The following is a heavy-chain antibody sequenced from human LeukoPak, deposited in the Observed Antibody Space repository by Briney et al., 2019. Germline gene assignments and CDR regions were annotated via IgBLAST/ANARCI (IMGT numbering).Heavy chain of an antibody. V-gene: IGHV3-23*01. J-gene: IGHJ4*02. Sequence: PAGSLRLSCAASGFNFDDYGMSWVRQAPGQGLEWVSTISGSGTYTYYADSVKGRLTISRDNSKNSVYLQMDSLRAEDSALYYCAKEAGITTFPGYVDYWGQGTLVTVSS. D-gene: IGHD1-26*01. CDR1: GFNFDDYG. CDR2: ISGSGTYT. CDR3: AKEAGITTFPGYVDY.